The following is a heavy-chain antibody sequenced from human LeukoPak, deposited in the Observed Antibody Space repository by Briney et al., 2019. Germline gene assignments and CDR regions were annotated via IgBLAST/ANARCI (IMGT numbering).Heavy chain of an antibody. CDR1: GFIFSSYW. Sequence: SXXXXCXASGFIFSSYWMSWVRQAPGKGLEWVANIKQDGSEKYYVDSVKGRFTISRDKAKNSVYLQMNSLRAEDTAVYYXXXXXXXLRRIRGAFDIWGQGTMVTVSS. J-gene: IGHJ3*02. D-gene: IGHD3-3*01. V-gene: IGHV3-7*01. CDR2: IKQDGSEK. CDR3: XXXXXXLRRIRGAFDI.